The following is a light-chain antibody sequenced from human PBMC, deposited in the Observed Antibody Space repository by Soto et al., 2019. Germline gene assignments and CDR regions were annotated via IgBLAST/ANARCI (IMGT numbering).Light chain of an antibody. V-gene: IGLV1-47*01. CDR2: GDN. Sequence: QAVVTQPPSASGTPGQRVTISCSGSSSNIGDNYVYWYQKLPGTAPKLLIHGDNQRPSGVPDRFSGSKSGTSASLTISGLRSEDEADYYCATWDDSLSAVVFGGGTKLTVL. CDR1: SSNIGDNY. J-gene: IGLJ3*02. CDR3: ATWDDSLSAVV.